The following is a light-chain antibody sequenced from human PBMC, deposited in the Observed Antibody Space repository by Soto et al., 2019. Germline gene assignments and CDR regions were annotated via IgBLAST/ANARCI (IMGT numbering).Light chain of an antibody. CDR3: QHYYSTPLT. CDR2: WAS. CDR1: QSVLYSSNNKNY. J-gene: IGKJ4*01. V-gene: IGKV4-1*01. Sequence: DIVMTQSPDSLAVSLGERATINCKSSQSVLYSSNNKNYLAWYQQKPGQPPKLLIYWASTRESGVPDRFSGSGSGTDFTLNISSLQAEDVAVYYCQHYYSTPLTFGGGTKVGIK.